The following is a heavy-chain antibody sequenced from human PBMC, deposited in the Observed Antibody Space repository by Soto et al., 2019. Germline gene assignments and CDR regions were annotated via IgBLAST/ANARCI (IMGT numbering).Heavy chain of an antibody. Sequence: SVTKPRTCALDGGSFVGYYWIWIRPPPGKGLEKIGEINHSGSTNYNPSLKSRVTISVDTSKNQFSLKLSPVTAADTAVYYCARGRDGGYSSSFYYYYYGMDGWGQGNTVTV. V-gene: IGHV4-34*01. CDR1: GGSFVGYY. CDR2: INHSGST. D-gene: IGHD6-6*01. J-gene: IGHJ6*02. CDR3: ARGRDGGYSSSFYYYYYGMDG.